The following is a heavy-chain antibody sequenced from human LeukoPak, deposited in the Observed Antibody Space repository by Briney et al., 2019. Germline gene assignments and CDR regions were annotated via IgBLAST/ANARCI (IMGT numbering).Heavy chain of an antibody. V-gene: IGHV3-49*04. CDR2: IRSKAYGGTT. CDR1: GFTFGDYA. D-gene: IGHD3-22*01. CDR3: TRTYYYDSSGYYWFDY. Sequence: GSLRLSCPASGFTFGDYAMSWVRQAPGKGLEWVGFIRSKAYGGTTEYAASVKGRFTISRDDSKSIAYLQMNSLKTEDTAVYYCTRTYYYDSSGYYWFDYWGQGTLVTVSS. J-gene: IGHJ4*02.